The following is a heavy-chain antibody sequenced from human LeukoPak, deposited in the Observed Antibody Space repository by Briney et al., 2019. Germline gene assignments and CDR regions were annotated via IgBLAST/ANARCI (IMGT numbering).Heavy chain of an antibody. V-gene: IGHV4-59*08. CDR2: IYYSGST. Sequence: SQTLSLTCTVSGGSISSYFWSWIRQPPGKGLEWIGYIYYSGSTTYNPSLKSRVTISVDTSKNQFSLKLSSVTAADTAVYYCARLWDSSGYSGAFDIWGQGTMVTVSS. CDR3: ARLWDSSGYSGAFDI. J-gene: IGHJ3*02. CDR1: GGSISSYF. D-gene: IGHD3-22*01.